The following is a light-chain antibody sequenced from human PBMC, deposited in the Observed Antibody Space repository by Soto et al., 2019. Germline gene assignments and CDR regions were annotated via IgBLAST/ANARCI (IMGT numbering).Light chain of an antibody. Sequence: DIQMTQSPSTLSASVGDRVTITCRASQSISSWLAWYQHKPGKAPNLLIYTASSLESGVPSRFSGSGSGTEFTLTVSSLQPDDFATYYCQQYDSYPLTFGGGTKVEIK. CDR1: QSISSW. V-gene: IGKV1-5*03. CDR3: QQYDSYPLT. CDR2: TAS. J-gene: IGKJ4*01.